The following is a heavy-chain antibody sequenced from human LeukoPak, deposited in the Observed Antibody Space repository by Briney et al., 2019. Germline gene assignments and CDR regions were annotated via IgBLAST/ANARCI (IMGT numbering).Heavy chain of an antibody. V-gene: IGHV3-23*01. J-gene: IGHJ5*02. Sequence: GSLRLSCAASGFTFSSYAMGWVRQAPGKGLGWVSAISGSGGSTYYADSVKGRFTISRDNSKNTLYLQMNSLRAEDTAVYYCAKNYYDSSGYQNWFDPWGQGTLVTVSS. CDR2: ISGSGGST. CDR3: AKNYYDSSGYQNWFDP. D-gene: IGHD3-22*01. CDR1: GFTFSSYA.